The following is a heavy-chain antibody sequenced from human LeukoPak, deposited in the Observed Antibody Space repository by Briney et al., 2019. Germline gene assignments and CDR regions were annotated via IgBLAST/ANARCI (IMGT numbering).Heavy chain of an antibody. CDR2: IWNDGNTK. J-gene: IGHJ4*02. CDR1: EFTFSSYG. CDR3: ARGSGRIAAGGSEHY. V-gene: IGHV3-33*01. Sequence: GGSLRLSCAASEFTFSSYGMHWVRQVPGKGLEWVAVIWNDGNTKYYADSVKGRFTISRDNSKNTLYLQMDSLRTEDTAVYYCARGSGRIAAGGSEHYWGQGTLVTVSS. D-gene: IGHD6-13*01.